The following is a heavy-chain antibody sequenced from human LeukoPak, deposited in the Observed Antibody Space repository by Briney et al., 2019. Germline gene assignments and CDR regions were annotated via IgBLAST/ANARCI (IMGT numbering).Heavy chain of an antibody. CDR3: ARGANYGDNLYYFDY. Sequence: SETLSLTCTVSGGSISSYYWSWIRQPPGKGLERIGFIYYSGSTYYNPSLKSRVTISVDTSKNQLSLRLPSVTAADTAVYYCARGANYGDNLYYFDYWGQGALVTVSS. CDR2: IYYSGST. V-gene: IGHV4-59*01. CDR1: GGSISSYY. D-gene: IGHD4-23*01. J-gene: IGHJ4*02.